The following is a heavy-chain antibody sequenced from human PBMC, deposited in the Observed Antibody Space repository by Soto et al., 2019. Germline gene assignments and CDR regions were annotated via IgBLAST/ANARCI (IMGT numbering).Heavy chain of an antibody. Sequence: EVQLVESGGGLVKPGGSLRLSCAASGFTFSNAWMNWVRQAPGKGLEWVGGIKSKTDGGTTDYAAPVKGRFTISRDDSKNTLYLQMNSLKTEATAVYYCTTAYDCWSGYWGLVDYWGQGTLVTVSS. CDR2: IKSKTDGGTT. CDR1: GFTFSNAW. V-gene: IGHV3-15*07. D-gene: IGHD3-3*01. CDR3: TTAYDCWSGYWGLVDY. J-gene: IGHJ4*02.